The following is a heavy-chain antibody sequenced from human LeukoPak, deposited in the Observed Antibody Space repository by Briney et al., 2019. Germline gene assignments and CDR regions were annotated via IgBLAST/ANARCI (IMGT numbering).Heavy chain of an antibody. Sequence: PSETLSLTCTVSTDSLSGHYWSWIRQPPGKGLEWIAYIYSSGTTKYNPSLNSRVTISLDASKNQFSLNLTSVTAADTAVYYCARGGGGYNYVDYWGQGTLVTVSS. CDR2: IYSSGTT. V-gene: IGHV4-59*11. J-gene: IGHJ4*02. CDR3: ARGGGGYNYVDY. D-gene: IGHD5-24*01. CDR1: TDSLSGHY.